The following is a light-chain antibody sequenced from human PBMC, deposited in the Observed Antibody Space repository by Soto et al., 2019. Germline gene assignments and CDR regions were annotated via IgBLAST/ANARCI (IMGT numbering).Light chain of an antibody. J-gene: IGLJ3*02. V-gene: IGLV1-40*01. CDR3: KSYDSSLSGCV. CDR2: GNN. CDR1: SSNIGAAYD. Sequence: QSVLTQPPSVSGAPGQKVTISCTRSSSNIGAAYDVHWYQHLPGTAPKLLIYGNNNRPSGVPDRFSGSKSGTSASLAITGLPAEDAAVYYSKSYDSSLSGCVFGGGTKLTVL.